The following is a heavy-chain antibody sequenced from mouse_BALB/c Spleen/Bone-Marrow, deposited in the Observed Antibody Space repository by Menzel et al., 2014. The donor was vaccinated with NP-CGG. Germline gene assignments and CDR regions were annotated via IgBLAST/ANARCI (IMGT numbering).Heavy chain of an antibody. J-gene: IGHJ3*01. CDR3: ATADSSGVFDY. D-gene: IGHD3-2*01. V-gene: IGHV14-3*02. Sequence: EVQLQQSGAELVKPGASVKLSCTASGFNIKDTYMHWVKQRPEQGLEWIGRIDPANGNTKYDPKFQGKATITADTSSNTAYLQLSSLTSEDTAVYYCATADSSGVFDYWGQGTLVTVSA. CDR2: IDPANGNT. CDR1: GFNIKDTY.